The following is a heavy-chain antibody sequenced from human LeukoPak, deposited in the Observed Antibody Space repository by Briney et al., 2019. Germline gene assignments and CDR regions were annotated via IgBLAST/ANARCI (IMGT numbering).Heavy chain of an antibody. CDR2: IIPIFVTA. CDR3: ARDHCSSTSCYYLTDPPFDP. V-gene: IGHV1-69*01. J-gene: IGHJ5*02. Sequence: ASVKVSCKASGGTFSSYAISWVRQAPGQGLEWMGGIIPIFVTANYAQKFQGRVTITADESTSNAYMELSSLRSEDTAVYYCARDHCSSTSCYYLTDPPFDPWGQGTLVTVSS. CDR1: GGTFSSYA. D-gene: IGHD2-2*01.